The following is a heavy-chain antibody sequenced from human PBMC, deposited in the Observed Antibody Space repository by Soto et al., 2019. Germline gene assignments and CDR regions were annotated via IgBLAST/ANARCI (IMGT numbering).Heavy chain of an antibody. CDR3: ASLLRVVINAAPFDY. Sequence: QVQLVQSGAEVKKPGSSVKVSCKASGGTFSSYAISWVRQAPGQGLEWMGGTIPIIGTANYAQKFQGRVTITADKSTSTAYMELSSLRSEDTAVYYCASLLRVVINAAPFDYWGQGTLVTVSS. CDR2: TIPIIGTA. V-gene: IGHV1-69*06. D-gene: IGHD3-3*01. CDR1: GGTFSSYA. J-gene: IGHJ4*02.